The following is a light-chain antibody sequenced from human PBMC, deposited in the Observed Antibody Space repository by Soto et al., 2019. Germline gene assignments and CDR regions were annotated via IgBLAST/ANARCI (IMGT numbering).Light chain of an antibody. CDR3: CSYAGTRVV. J-gene: IGLJ2*01. CDR1: SSDVGSYNL. Sequence: QSVLTQPASVSGSPGQSITISCTGTSSDVGSYNLVSWYQQHPGKAPKLMIXXXXXRPXGVSNRXXXXXXXXXXSLXISGLQAEDEADYYCCSYAGTRVVFGGGTKVTVL. V-gene: IGLV2-23*01. CDR2: XXX.